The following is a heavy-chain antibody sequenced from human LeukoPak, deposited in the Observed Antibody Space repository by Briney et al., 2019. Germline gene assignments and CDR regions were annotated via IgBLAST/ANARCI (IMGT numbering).Heavy chain of an antibody. CDR3: ARRRARYGDYGGNWFDY. CDR2: INHSGST. CDR1: GGSFSGYY. J-gene: IGHJ4*02. D-gene: IGHD4-17*01. Sequence: PSETLSLTCAVYGGSFSGYYWSWIRQPPGKGLEWIGEINHSGSTNYNPSLKSRVTISVDTSKNQFSLKLSSVTAADTAVYYCARRRARYGDYGGNWFDYWGQGTLVTVSS. V-gene: IGHV4-34*01.